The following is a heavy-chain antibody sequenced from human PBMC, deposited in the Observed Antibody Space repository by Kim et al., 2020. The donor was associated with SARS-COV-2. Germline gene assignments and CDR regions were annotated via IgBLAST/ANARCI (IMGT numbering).Heavy chain of an antibody. D-gene: IGHD3-10*01. Sequence: SQTLSLTCAVYGGSFSGYYWSWIRQPPGKGLEWIGEINHSGSTNYNPSLKSRVTISVDTSKNQFSLKLSSVTAADTAVYYCARARFRRVGGSGSRPNYYYGMDVWGQGTTVTVSS. J-gene: IGHJ6*02. CDR3: ARARFRRVGGSGSRPNYYYGMDV. V-gene: IGHV4-34*01. CDR1: GGSFSGYY. CDR2: INHSGST.